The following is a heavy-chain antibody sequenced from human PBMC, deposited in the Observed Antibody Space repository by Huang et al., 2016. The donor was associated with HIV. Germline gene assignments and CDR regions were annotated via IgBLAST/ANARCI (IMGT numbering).Heavy chain of an antibody. CDR3: ARDLPGGITGVTVGLDY. CDR1: GFTFYTYS. Sequence: EVQLVESGGGVVQPGGSLRLSCVASGFTFYTYSMNWVRQAPGKGLECLSYISSSDSTIYYADSVKGRFTISRDNAKNSLYLQMNSLRAEDTAVYYCARDLPGGITGVTVGLDYWGQGTLVSVSS. V-gene: IGHV3-48*01. J-gene: IGHJ4*02. CDR2: ISSSDSTI. D-gene: IGHD1-20*01.